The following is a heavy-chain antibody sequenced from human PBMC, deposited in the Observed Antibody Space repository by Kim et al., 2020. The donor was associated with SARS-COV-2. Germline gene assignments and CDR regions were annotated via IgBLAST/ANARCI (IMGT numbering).Heavy chain of an antibody. V-gene: IGHV3-7*01. CDR2: IKQDGSEK. CDR3: ARDHRQVDRYDSSGYYPLFDY. Sequence: GGSLRLSCAASGFTFSSYWMSWVRQAPGKGLEWVANIKQDGSEKYYVDSVKGRFTISRDNAKNSLYLQMNSLRAEDTAVYYCARDHRQVDRYDSSGYYPLFDYWGQGTLVTVSS. J-gene: IGHJ4*02. CDR1: GFTFSSYW. D-gene: IGHD3-22*01.